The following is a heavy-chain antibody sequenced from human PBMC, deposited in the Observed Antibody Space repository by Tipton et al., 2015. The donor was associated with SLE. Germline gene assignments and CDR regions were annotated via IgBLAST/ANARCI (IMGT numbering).Heavy chain of an antibody. CDR1: GFIFSDYS. V-gene: IGHV3-21*03. CDR2: ISSSSRYI. D-gene: IGHD3-22*01. CDR3: AREGSDVYYDSSGKRYYFDY. Sequence: SLRLSCAASGFIFSDYSMNWVRQAPGKGLEWVSTISSSSRYIYYADSLKGRFTISRDNAKNSLYLQVNSLRAEDTAVYYCAREGSDVYYDSSGKRYYFDYWGQGALVTVSS. J-gene: IGHJ4*02.